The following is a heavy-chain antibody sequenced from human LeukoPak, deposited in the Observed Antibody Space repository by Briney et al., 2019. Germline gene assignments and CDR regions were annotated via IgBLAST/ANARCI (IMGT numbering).Heavy chain of an antibody. D-gene: IGHD2-2*01. CDR1: GFTFSSYA. V-gene: IGHV3-23*01. Sequence: PGGSLRLSCAASGFTFSSYAMSWVRQAPGKGLEWVSAISGSGGSTYYADSVKGRFTISRDKSKNTLYLQMNSLRAEDTAVYYCAKDVRCSSTSCLFDYWGQGTLVTVSS. CDR3: AKDVRCSSTSCLFDY. CDR2: ISGSGGST. J-gene: IGHJ4*02.